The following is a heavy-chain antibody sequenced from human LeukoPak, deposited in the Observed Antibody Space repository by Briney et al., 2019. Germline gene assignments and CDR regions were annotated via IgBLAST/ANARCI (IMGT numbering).Heavy chain of an antibody. J-gene: IGHJ3*02. Sequence: GGSLRLSCAASGFTFDDYGMSWVRQAPGKGLEWVSGINWNGGSTGYADSVKGRFTISRDNAKNSLYLQMNSLRAEGTALYHCARAVYYDFWSGSPDDAFDIWGQGTMVTVSS. D-gene: IGHD3-3*01. CDR3: ARAVYYDFWSGSPDDAFDI. V-gene: IGHV3-20*01. CDR2: INWNGGST. CDR1: GFTFDDYG.